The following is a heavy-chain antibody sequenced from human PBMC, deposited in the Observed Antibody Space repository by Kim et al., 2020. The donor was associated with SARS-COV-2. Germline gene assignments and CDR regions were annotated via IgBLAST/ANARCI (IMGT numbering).Heavy chain of an antibody. V-gene: IGHV4-34*01. CDR2: INHSGST. CDR1: GGSFSGYY. J-gene: IGHJ4*02. Sequence: SETLSLTCAVYGGSFSGYYWSWIRQPPGKGLEWIGEINHSGSTNYNPSLKSRVTISVDTSKNQFSLKLSSVTAADTAVYYCASFCAAGTLDYWGQGTLVTVSS. D-gene: IGHD6-13*01. CDR3: ASFCAAGTLDY.